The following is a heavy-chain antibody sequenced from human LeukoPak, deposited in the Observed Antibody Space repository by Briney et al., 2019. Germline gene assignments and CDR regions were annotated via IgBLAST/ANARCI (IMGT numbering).Heavy chain of an antibody. CDR1: GFTFSSYA. Sequence: GGSLRLSCAASGFTFSSYAMSWVRQAPGKGLEWVSAISGSGGSTYYADSVKGRFTISRDNSENTLYLQMNSLRAEDTAVYYCASRRTSGLRFDYWGQGTLVTVSS. D-gene: IGHD2-21*02. V-gene: IGHV3-23*01. J-gene: IGHJ4*02. CDR3: ASRRTSGLRFDY. CDR2: ISGSGGST.